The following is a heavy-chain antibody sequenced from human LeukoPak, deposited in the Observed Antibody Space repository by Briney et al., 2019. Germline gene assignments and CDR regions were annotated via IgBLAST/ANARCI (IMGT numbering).Heavy chain of an antibody. J-gene: IGHJ4*02. CDR2: IFYSGST. CDR3: VREREKQWLF. CDR1: GGSISTSNYY. D-gene: IGHD6-19*01. V-gene: IGHV4-39*07. Sequence: SETLSLTCTVSGGSISTSNYYWGWIRQPPGKGLEWIGNIFYSGSTYYSPSLRSRVTISLDTSRNQFSLKLNSVTAADTAVYYCVREREKQWLFWGQGTLVPVSS.